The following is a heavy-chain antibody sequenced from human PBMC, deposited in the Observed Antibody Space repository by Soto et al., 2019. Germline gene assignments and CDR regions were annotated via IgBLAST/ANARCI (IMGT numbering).Heavy chain of an antibody. CDR1: GYRFTGYY. CDR2: INPISGVA. Sequence: QVQLVQSGAEVKNPGASVKVSCKASGYRFTGYYIYWVRQAPGQALEWLGWINPISGVAAFAKKFQDRVTPTRDTSTSTAYLELNTLRSDNTAIYFCVRCASGYSGYFNSWGQRSLISVPS. CDR3: VRCASGYSGYFNS. D-gene: IGHD3-22*01. J-gene: IGHJ5*01. V-gene: IGHV1-2*02.